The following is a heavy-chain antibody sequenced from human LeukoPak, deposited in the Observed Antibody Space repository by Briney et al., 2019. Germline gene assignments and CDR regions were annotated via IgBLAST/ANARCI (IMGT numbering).Heavy chain of an antibody. D-gene: IGHD6-13*01. CDR1: GGTFSSYA. V-gene: IGHV1-69*13. Sequence: ASVKVSCKASGGTFSSYAISWVRQAPGQGLEWMGGIIPIFGTANYAQKFQGRVTITADESTSTAYIELSSLRSEDTAVYYCARDQVAAADYYYYGMDVWGQGTTVTVSS. J-gene: IGHJ6*02. CDR3: ARDQVAAADYYYYGMDV. CDR2: IIPIFGTA.